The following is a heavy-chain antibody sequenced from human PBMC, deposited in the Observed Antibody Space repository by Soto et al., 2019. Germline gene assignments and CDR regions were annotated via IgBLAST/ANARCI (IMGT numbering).Heavy chain of an antibody. V-gene: IGHV4-4*02. Sequence: QVQLQESGPGLVKPSGTLSLTCVVSGDSISSRNWWSWVRQPPGKGLEWIGEVYHSGSTNYNPTLKSRVTISVDKSKNQFSLKLTSVTAADTAVYYCARTYCGGDCSPLDSWGQGTLVTVSS. D-gene: IGHD2-21*02. CDR3: ARTYCGGDCSPLDS. J-gene: IGHJ4*02. CDR2: VYHSGST. CDR1: GDSISSRNW.